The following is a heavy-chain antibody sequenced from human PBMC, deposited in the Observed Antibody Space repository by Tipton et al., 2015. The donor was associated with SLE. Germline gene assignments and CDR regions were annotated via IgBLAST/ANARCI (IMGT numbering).Heavy chain of an antibody. Sequence: SLRLSCAASGFTFSSYWMHWVRQAPGKGLVWVSRIYTDGSRTHYAESVKGRFTISRDNAKNSLYLQMNSLRAEDTAVYYCARDTDPWGQGTLVTVSS. J-gene: IGHJ5*02. CDR1: GFTFSSYW. CDR2: IYTDGSRT. CDR3: ARDTDP. V-gene: IGHV3-74*01.